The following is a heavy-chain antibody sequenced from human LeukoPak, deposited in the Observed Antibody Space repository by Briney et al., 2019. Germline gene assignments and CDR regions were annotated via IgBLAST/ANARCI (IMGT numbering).Heavy chain of an antibody. J-gene: IGHJ4*02. CDR3: AKDSTDVPFSLMILYYFDY. CDR1: GFTFSSYA. D-gene: IGHD3-16*01. V-gene: IGHV3-23*01. CDR2: ISGSGGST. Sequence: RSGGSLRLSCAASGFTFSSYAMSWVRQAPGKGLEWVSAISGSGGSTYYADSVKGRFTISRDNSKNTLYLQMNSLRAEDTAVYYCAKDSTDVPFSLMILYYFDYWGQGTLVTVSS.